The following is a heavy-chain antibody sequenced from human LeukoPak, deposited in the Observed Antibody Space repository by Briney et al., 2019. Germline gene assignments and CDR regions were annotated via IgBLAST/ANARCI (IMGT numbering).Heavy chain of an antibody. J-gene: IGHJ4*02. Sequence: GGSLRLSCAASGFTFSSYAMSWVRQAPGKGLEWVSAISGSGGSTYYADSVKGRFTISRDNSKNTLYLQMNSLRAEDTAVYYCAKPRYHDSSGYYRVYFDYWGQGTLVTVSS. CDR1: GFTFSSYA. V-gene: IGHV3-23*01. CDR3: AKPRYHDSSGYYRVYFDY. CDR2: ISGSGGST. D-gene: IGHD3-22*01.